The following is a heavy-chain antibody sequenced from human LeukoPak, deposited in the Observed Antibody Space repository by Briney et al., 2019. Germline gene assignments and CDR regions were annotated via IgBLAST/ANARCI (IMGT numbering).Heavy chain of an antibody. Sequence: ASVKVSCKASGYTFTGYYMHWVRQAPGQGLEWMGWINPNSGGTNSAQKFQGRVTMTRDTSISTAYMELSRLRSDDTAVYYCARDVYDSSGYGYAFDIWGQGTMVTVSS. D-gene: IGHD3-22*01. CDR2: INPNSGGT. V-gene: IGHV1-2*02. J-gene: IGHJ3*02. CDR1: GYTFTGYY. CDR3: ARDVYDSSGYGYAFDI.